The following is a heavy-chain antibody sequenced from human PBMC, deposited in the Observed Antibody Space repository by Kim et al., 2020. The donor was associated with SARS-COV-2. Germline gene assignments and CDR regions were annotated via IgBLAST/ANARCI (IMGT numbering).Heavy chain of an antibody. CDR1: GYTFTSYD. CDR2: MNPNSGNT. CDR3: AGGSRTMIVVVITPYYYYGMDV. J-gene: IGHJ6*02. D-gene: IGHD3-22*01. V-gene: IGHV1-8*01. Sequence: ASVKVSCKASGYTFTSYDINWVRQATGQGLEWMGWMNPNSGNTGYAQKFQGRVTMTRNTSISTAYMELSSLRSEDTAVYYCAGGSRTMIVVVITPYYYYGMDVWGQGTTVTVSS.